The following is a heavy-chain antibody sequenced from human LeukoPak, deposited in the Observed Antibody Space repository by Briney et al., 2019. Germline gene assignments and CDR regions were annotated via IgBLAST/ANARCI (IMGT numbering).Heavy chain of an antibody. V-gene: IGHV4-59*08. CDR1: GFTVSSNY. J-gene: IGHJ4*02. Sequence: GSLRLSCAASGFTVSSNYMSWIRQPPGKGLEWLGYIYYSGSSNYNPSLKSRVTISVDTSKNQFSLKLSSVTAADTAVYYCARQGYGGPDYWGQGTLVTVSS. CDR3: ARQGYGGPDY. D-gene: IGHD4-23*01. CDR2: IYYSGSS.